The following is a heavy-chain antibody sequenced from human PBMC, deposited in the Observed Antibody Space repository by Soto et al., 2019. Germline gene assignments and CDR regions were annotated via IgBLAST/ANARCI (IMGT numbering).Heavy chain of an antibody. J-gene: IGHJ4*02. CDR3: ARQNRDTPMVPFDV. Sequence: QVQLVQSGAEVKKPGSSVKVSCLASRGTFNRYAINWVRQAPGHGLEWLGALVPQFGTPNYEQKFQDRVTIVEDESTNPTSMELRGMTSDDTAVYYCARQNRDTPMVPFDVWGQGTLVTVSS. D-gene: IGHD5-18*01. V-gene: IGHV1-69*01. CDR1: RGTFNRYA. CDR2: LVPQFGTP.